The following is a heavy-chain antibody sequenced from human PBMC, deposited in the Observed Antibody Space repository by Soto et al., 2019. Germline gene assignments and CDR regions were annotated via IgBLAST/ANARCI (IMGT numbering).Heavy chain of an antibody. CDR1: GYTFTSYG. V-gene: IGHV1-18*01. D-gene: IGHD3-22*01. CDR2: ISAYNGNT. Sequence: ASVKVSCKASGYTFTSYGISWVRQAPGQGLEWMGWISAYNGNTNYAQKLQGRVTMTTDTSTSTAYMELRSLRSDDTAVYYCARAGYYDSSGYYHLDYWRQGTLVTVSS. CDR3: ARAGYYDSSGYYHLDY. J-gene: IGHJ4*02.